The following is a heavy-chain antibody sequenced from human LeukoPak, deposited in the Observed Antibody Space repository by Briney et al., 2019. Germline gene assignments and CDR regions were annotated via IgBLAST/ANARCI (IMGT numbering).Heavy chain of an antibody. J-gene: IGHJ4*02. V-gene: IGHV3-53*01. CDR1: GFTVSSNY. Sequence: GGSLRLSCAASGFTVSSNYMSWVRQAPGKGLEWVSVIYIGGSTHYADSVKGRFTISRDNSKHTLYLQMNSLRAEDTAVYYCARDRGVGAFDYWGQGTLVTVSA. CDR3: ARDRGVGAFDY. D-gene: IGHD1-26*01. CDR2: IYIGGST.